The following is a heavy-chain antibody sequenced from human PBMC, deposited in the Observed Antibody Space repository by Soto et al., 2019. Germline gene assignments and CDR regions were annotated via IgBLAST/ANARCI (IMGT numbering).Heavy chain of an antibody. D-gene: IGHD3-22*01. Sequence: GGSLRLSCAASGFTFSSYGMHWVRQAPGKGLEWVAVIWYDGSNKYYADSVKGRFTISRDNSKNTLYLQMNSLRAEDTAVYYCARYYYDSSGPAFDIWGQGTMVTVSS. J-gene: IGHJ3*02. V-gene: IGHV3-33*01. CDR1: GFTFSSYG. CDR3: ARYYYDSSGPAFDI. CDR2: IWYDGSNK.